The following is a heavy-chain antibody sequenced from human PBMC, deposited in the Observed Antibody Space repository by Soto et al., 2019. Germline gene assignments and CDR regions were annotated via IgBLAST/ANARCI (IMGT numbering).Heavy chain of an antibody. D-gene: IGHD3-9*01. Sequence: GESLKISCKGSGYSFTSYWIGWVRQMPGKGLEWMGIIYPGDSDTRYSPSFQGRVTNSADKSIRTAYLQWSSLKASDTAMYYCARGDYDILTGYYVGFDPWGQGTLVTVSS. J-gene: IGHJ5*02. CDR2: IYPGDSDT. V-gene: IGHV5-51*01. CDR3: ARGDYDILTGYYVGFDP. CDR1: GYSFTSYW.